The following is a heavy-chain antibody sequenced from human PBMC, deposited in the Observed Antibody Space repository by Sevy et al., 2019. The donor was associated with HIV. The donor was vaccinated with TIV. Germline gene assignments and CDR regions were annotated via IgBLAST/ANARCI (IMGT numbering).Heavy chain of an antibody. CDR2: INGRGGST. D-gene: IGHD6-13*01. J-gene: IGHJ4*02. CDR1: GYSFSSYA. Sequence: GSLRLSCVVSGYSFSSYAISWVRQAPGKGLGWVSTINGRGGSTYYADSVKGRFTISRDNPKNTLFLQMINLRVDDMAIYYCARPSPRIAAAASAFYDNWGQRTLVTVSS. V-gene: IGHV3-23*01. CDR3: ARPSPRIAAAASAFYDN.